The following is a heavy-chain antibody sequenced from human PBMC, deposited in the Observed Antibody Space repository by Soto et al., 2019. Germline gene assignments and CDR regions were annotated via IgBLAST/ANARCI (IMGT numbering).Heavy chain of an antibody. CDR1: GGSISSGDYY. V-gene: IGHV4-30-4*01. CDR2: IYYSGST. CDR3: AYSSSWYNWFDP. Sequence: SETLSLTCTVSGGSISSGDYYWSWIRQPPGKGLEWIGYIYYSGSTYYNPSLKSRVTISVDTSKNQFSLKLSSVTAADTAGYCCAYSSSWYNWFDPWGQGTLVTVSS. D-gene: IGHD6-13*01. J-gene: IGHJ5*02.